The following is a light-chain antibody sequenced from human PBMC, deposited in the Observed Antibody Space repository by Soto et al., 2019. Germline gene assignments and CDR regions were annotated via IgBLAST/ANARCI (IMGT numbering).Light chain of an antibody. CDR3: QSYDSSLSGVV. V-gene: IGLV1-40*01. CDR1: SSNIGAGYD. J-gene: IGLJ2*01. CDR2: GNS. Sequence: QPVLTQPPSMSGAPGQRVTISCTGSSSNIGAGYDVPWYQQLPGTAPKLLIYGNSNRPSGVPDRFSGSKSGTSASLAITGLQAEDEADYYCQSYDSSLSGVVFGGGTKVTVL.